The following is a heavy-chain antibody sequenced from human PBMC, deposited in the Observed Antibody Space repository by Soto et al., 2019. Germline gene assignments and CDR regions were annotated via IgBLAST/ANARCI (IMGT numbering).Heavy chain of an antibody. D-gene: IGHD3-3*01. CDR2: IYYSGST. CDR1: GGSISSGGYY. V-gene: IGHV4-31*03. Sequence: QVQLQESGPGLVKPSQTLSLTCTVSGGSISSGGYYWSWIRQHPGKGLEWIGYIYYSGSTYYNPSLKSRVTRSVDTSKSQFSLKLSSVTAADTAVYYCARGTIDFWSGYPYYFDYWGQGTLVTVSS. J-gene: IGHJ4*02. CDR3: ARGTIDFWSGYPYYFDY.